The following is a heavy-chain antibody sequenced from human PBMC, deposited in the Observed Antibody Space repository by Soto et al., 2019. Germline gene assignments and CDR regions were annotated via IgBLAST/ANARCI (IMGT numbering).Heavy chain of an antibody. J-gene: IGHJ4*02. CDR2: INHSGST. D-gene: IGHD2-2*01. CDR3: ARVPERVYQLHPPTPFDY. Sequence: SETLSLTCAVYGGSFSGYYWSWIRQPPGKGLEWIGEINHSGSTNYNPSLKSRVTISVDTSKNQFSLKLSSVTAADTAVYYCARVPERVYQLHPPTPFDYWGQGTLVTVSS. V-gene: IGHV4-34*01. CDR1: GGSFSGYY.